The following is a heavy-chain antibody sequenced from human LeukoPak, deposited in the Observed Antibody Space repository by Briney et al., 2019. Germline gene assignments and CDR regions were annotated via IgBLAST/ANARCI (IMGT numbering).Heavy chain of an antibody. Sequence: GGSLRLSCAASGFTFSSCGFNWVRQAPGKGLEWVSSIGPTGTDRYYADSVRGRFTISRDNAKNSMYLQMNSLRTEDTALYYCAKDMGPRYCSGGSCYSVDWFDPWGQGTLVTVSS. CDR2: IGPTGTDR. CDR1: GFTFSSCG. V-gene: IGHV3-21*04. J-gene: IGHJ5*02. CDR3: AKDMGPRYCSGGSCYSVDWFDP. D-gene: IGHD2-15*01.